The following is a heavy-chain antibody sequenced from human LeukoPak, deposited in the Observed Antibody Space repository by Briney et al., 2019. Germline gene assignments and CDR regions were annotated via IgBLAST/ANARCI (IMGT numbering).Heavy chain of an antibody. V-gene: IGHV1-2*02. CDR1: GYTLTGYY. J-gene: IGHJ6*02. CDR2: INPNSGGT. CDR3: ARVPLDDYYYGMDV. Sequence: ASVKVSCKASGYTLTGYYMHWVRQAPGQGLEWMGWINPNSGGTNYAQKFQGRVTMTRDTSISTAYMELSRLRSDDTAVYYCARVPLDDYYYGMDVWGQGTTVTVSS.